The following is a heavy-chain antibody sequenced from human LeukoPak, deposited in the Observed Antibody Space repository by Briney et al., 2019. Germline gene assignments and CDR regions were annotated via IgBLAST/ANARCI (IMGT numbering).Heavy chain of an antibody. D-gene: IGHD3-22*01. CDR2: INPDSGGT. J-gene: IGHJ3*02. CDR3: ARAGLWDYSDSSGYHNAAFDI. V-gene: IGHV1-2*02. Sequence: ASVKVSCKASGYTFTDYYMHWVRQAPGQGLEWMGWINPDSGGTNYAQKFQGRVTMTRDTSISTAYMELSRLRSDHTAVYYCARAGLWDYSDSSGYHNAAFDIWGLGTMVTVSS. CDR1: GYTFTDYY.